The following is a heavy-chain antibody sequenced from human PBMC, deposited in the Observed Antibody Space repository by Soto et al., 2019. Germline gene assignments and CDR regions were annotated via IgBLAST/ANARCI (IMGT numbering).Heavy chain of an antibody. J-gene: IGHJ5*02. CDR2: IRNKANNYAT. V-gene: IGHV3-73*02. D-gene: IGHD2-15*01. Sequence: EVQLVESGGGLVQPGGSLKLSCAASGFTFSGSAMHWVRQASGKGLEWVGRIRNKANNYATAYAASVKGRFTISRDDSKNTAFLQMDNLKTEDTAVYYCTSHAPEDMIRTWGQGTLVTVSS. CDR1: GFTFSGSA. CDR3: TSHAPEDMIRT.